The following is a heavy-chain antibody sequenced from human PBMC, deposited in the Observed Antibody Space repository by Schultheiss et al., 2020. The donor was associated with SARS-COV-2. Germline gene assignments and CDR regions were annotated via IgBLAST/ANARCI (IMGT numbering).Heavy chain of an antibody. CDR2: IKSKTDGGTT. J-gene: IGHJ4*02. CDR1: GFTFSNAW. CDR3: ARDPLRYYDYVWGSYRLFGFDY. V-gene: IGHV3-15*01. D-gene: IGHD3-16*02. Sequence: GGSLRLSCAASGFTFSNAWMSWVRQAPGKGLEWVGRIKSKTDGGTTDYAAPVKGRFTISRDDSKNTLYLQMNSLRAEDTAVYYCARDPLRYYDYVWGSYRLFGFDYWGQGTLVTVSS.